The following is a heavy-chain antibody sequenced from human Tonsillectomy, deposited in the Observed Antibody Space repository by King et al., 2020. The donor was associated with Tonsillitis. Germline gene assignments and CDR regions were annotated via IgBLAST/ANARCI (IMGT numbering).Heavy chain of an antibody. CDR1: GFTFSSSA. CDR2: ISGSGGST. V-gene: IGHV3-23*04. J-gene: IGHJ4*02. Sequence: VQLVESGGGLVQPGGSLRLSCAASGFTFSSSAMAWVRQAPGKGLEWVSGISGSGGSTYYADSVKGRFTISRDNSKNTMYLQMNILGAEDTALYYCAKVVSTAMVYYFDYWGQGTLATASS. D-gene: IGHD5-18*01. CDR3: AKVVSTAMVYYFDY.